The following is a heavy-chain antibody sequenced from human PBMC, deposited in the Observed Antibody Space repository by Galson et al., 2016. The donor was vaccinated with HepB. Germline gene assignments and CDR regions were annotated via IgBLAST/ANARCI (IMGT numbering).Heavy chain of an antibody. V-gene: IGHV3-23*01. Sequence: SLRLSCAASGFTFSSYAMSWVRQAPGKGLEWVAAISGSGGSTYYAGSVKGRFTISRDNSKNTLYLQMNSLRAEDPAVYYCAKELWLVSRNNWFDPWGQGTLVTVSS. J-gene: IGHJ5*02. CDR1: GFTFSSYA. CDR2: ISGSGGST. CDR3: AKELWLVSRNNWFDP. D-gene: IGHD6-19*01.